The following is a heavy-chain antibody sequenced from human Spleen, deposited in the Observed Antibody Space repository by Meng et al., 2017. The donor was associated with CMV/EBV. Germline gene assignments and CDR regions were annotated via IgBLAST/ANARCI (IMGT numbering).Heavy chain of an antibody. J-gene: IGHJ5*02. V-gene: IGHV3-30-3*02. D-gene: IGHD6-6*01. Sequence: FTFSTAAMHWVRQAPGKGLEWVSIISYDGNNKYSADSVKGRFTISRDNSKNTLYLQMNSLRAEDTAVYYCAKDNWEYSSSSGNWFDPWGQGTLVTVSS. CDR3: AKDNWEYSSSSGNWFDP. CDR1: FTFSTAA. CDR2: ISYDGNNK.